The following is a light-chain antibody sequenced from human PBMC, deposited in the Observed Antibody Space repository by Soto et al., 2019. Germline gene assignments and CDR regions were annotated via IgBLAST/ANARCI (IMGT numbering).Light chain of an antibody. CDR1: QSISSY. J-gene: IGKJ2*01. Sequence: DIQMTQSPSSLSASVGDRVTITCRASQSISSYLNWYQQKPGKAPKLLIYAASSLQSGVPSRFSGSGSETDFTLTISSLQPEDFATYYCQQSYSVYTFGQGTKLEIK. CDR2: AAS. V-gene: IGKV1-39*01. CDR3: QQSYSVYT.